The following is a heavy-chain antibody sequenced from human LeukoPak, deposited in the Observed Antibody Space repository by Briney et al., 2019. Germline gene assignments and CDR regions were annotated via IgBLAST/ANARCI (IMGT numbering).Heavy chain of an antibody. Sequence: GGSLRLSCAASGFTFSSYAMHWVRQAPGKGLEWVAVISYDGSNKYYADSVKGRFTISRDNSKNTLYLQMNSLRAEDTAVYYCARDRYFDYWGQGTPVTVSS. J-gene: IGHJ4*02. CDR2: ISYDGSNK. CDR3: ARDRYFDY. V-gene: IGHV3-30-3*01. CDR1: GFTFSSYA.